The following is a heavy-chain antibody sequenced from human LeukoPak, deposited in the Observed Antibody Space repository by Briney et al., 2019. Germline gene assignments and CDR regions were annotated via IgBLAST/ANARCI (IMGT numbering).Heavy chain of an antibody. CDR3: ARARRDSGYYKVDY. CDR1: GGSLSGSY. V-gene: IGHV4-34*01. D-gene: IGHD3-3*01. J-gene: IGHJ4*02. Sequence: SETLSLTCAVYGGSLSGSYWSWIRQPPGKGLEWIGEINHSGSANYNPSLKSRVTLSIDKSKNQFSLNVNSVTAADTAVYYCARARRDSGYYKVDYWGQGTPVTVSS. CDR2: INHSGSA.